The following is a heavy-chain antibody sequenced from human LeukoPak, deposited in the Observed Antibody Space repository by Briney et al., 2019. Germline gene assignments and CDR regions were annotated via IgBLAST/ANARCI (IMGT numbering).Heavy chain of an antibody. Sequence: KPSETLSLTCTVSGGSISSSSYYWDWIRQPQGKGLEWIGSIYYSGSTYYNPSLKSRVTISVDTSKNQFSLKLSSVTAADTAVYYCARSDSSSFDYWGQGTLVTVSS. CDR1: GGSISSSSYY. D-gene: IGHD6-13*01. CDR2: IYYSGST. J-gene: IGHJ4*02. CDR3: ARSDSSSFDY. V-gene: IGHV4-39*01.